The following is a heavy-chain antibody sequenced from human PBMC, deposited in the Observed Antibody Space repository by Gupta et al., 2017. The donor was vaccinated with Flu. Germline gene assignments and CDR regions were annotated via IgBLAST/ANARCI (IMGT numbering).Heavy chain of an antibody. CDR3: ARDRFTYYYDSSGGFDY. CDR2: IWYDGSNK. V-gene: IGHV3-33*01. J-gene: IGHJ4*02. Sequence: QVQLVESGGGVVQPGRSLRLSCAASGFPFSSYGMHWVRQAPGKGLEWVAVIWYDGSNKYYADSVKGRFTISRDNSKNTLYLQMNSLRAEDTAVYYCARDRFTYYYDSSGGFDYWGQGTLVTVSS. D-gene: IGHD3-22*01. CDR1: GFPFSSYG.